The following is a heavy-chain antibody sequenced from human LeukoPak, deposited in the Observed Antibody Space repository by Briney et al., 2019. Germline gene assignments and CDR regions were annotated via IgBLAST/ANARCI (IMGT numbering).Heavy chain of an antibody. V-gene: IGHV4-30-2*01. CDR3: ARVSLDTAMVTFDY. J-gene: IGHJ4*02. CDR1: GGSISSGGYS. CDR2: IYHGGST. D-gene: IGHD5-18*01. Sequence: SETLSLTCAVSGGSISSGGYSWTWIRQPPGKGLEWIAYIYHGGSTFYNPSLKSRVTISVDGSKNQFSLLLSSVTAADTAVYYCARVSLDTAMVTFDYWGQGTLVTVSS.